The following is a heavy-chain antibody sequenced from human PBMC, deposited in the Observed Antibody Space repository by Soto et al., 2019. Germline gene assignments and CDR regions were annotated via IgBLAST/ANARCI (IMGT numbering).Heavy chain of an antibody. Sequence: QVQLVQSGAEVKKPGASVKVSCKASGYTFTNFGISWVRQAPGQGLEGMGWISAYNGTTNYAQTFHGRVTMTTDTSTSTAYMEVRILGFDDTAVYYCARGGTTIDYWGQGTLVTVSS. D-gene: IGHD4-17*01. CDR2: ISAYNGTT. J-gene: IGHJ4*02. CDR1: GYTFTNFG. CDR3: ARGGTTIDY. V-gene: IGHV1-18*01.